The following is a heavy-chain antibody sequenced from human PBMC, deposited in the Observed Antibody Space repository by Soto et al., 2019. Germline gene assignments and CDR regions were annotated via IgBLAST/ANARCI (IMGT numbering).Heavy chain of an antibody. CDR1: GGSIISSHFY. V-gene: IGHV4-39*01. CDR3: ARHVRGAVTMNWFDP. J-gene: IGHJ5*02. D-gene: IGHD3-10*02. Sequence: QLQESGPGLVKPSETLSLTCTVSGGSIISSHFYWGWIRQPPGKGLECIGCVEYGGSTYANPSLKSRVTLYADTSNNQFSLNLTSVTAADTAIYYWARHVRGAVTMNWFDPWGHVTLVTVSS. CDR2: VEYGGST.